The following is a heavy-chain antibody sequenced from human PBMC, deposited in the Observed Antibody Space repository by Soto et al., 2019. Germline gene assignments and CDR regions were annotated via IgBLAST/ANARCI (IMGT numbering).Heavy chain of an antibody. CDR2: ISGSGGST. J-gene: IGHJ3*02. Sequence: GGSLRLSCAASGFTFSSYAMSWVRQAPGKGLEWVSAISGSGGSTYYADSVKGRFTISRDNSKNTLYLQMNSLRAEDTAVYYCAKASNYGGNSIDAFDIWGQGTMVTVSS. CDR3: AKASNYGGNSIDAFDI. CDR1: GFTFSSYA. V-gene: IGHV3-23*01. D-gene: IGHD4-4*01.